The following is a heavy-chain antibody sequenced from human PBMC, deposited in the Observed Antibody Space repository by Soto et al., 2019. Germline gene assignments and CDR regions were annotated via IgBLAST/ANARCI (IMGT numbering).Heavy chain of an antibody. CDR1: GFSLSDYS. CDR2: ISRCSDFI. J-gene: IGHJ3*02. V-gene: IGHV3-48*02. Sequence: RLSCAVSGFSLSDYSINWVRRAQGKWLEWISYISRCSDFINYADSVKGRFTISRDNAKNSLYLQMNSLSDEDTAVYHCARDRLYAFDTWGQGTMVTVSS. CDR3: ARDRLYAFDT.